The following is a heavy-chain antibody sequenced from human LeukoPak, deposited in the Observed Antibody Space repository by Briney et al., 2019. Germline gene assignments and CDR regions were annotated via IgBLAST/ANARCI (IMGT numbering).Heavy chain of an antibody. CDR2: IYPADSDT. CDR3: ARAEYFASESFPAHY. D-gene: IGHD3-10*01. V-gene: IGHV5-51*01. CDR1: GYIFTNYR. J-gene: IGHJ4*02. Sequence: GESLKISCKGSGYIFTNYRIGWVRQMPGEGLEWMGIIYPADSDTRYSPSFQGQVTISVDKSINTAYLQWSSLKASDTAIYYCARAEYFASESFPAHYWGQGSLVTVSS.